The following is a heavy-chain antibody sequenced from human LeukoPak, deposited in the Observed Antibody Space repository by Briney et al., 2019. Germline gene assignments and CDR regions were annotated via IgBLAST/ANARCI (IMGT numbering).Heavy chain of an antibody. V-gene: IGHV3-30*04. CDR3: ARISRWGSSWFEGYFDY. D-gene: IGHD6-13*01. CDR2: TSYDGSAY. J-gene: IGHJ4*02. CDR1: GFTFSSYA. Sequence: GGSLRLSCAASGFTFSSYALHWVRQTPGKGLEWLAVTSYDGSAYYYADSVKGRFTISRDNSKKTVYLQMNSLRLEDTAVYYCARISRWGSSWFEGYFDYWGQGTLVTVSS.